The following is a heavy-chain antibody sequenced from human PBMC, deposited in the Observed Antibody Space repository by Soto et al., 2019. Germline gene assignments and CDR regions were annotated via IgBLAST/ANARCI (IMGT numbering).Heavy chain of an antibody. CDR3: ARGSSSSYFDY. CDR2: ISAYNGNT. CDR1: GYTFSSYG. Sequence: ASVKVSCKASGYTFSSYGISWVRQAPGQGLEWMGWISAYNGNTNYAQKFQGRVTMTTDTSTNTAYMEVRSLRSDDTAMYYCARGSSSSYFDYWGQGTLVTVS. V-gene: IGHV1-18*04. J-gene: IGHJ4*02. D-gene: IGHD6-13*01.